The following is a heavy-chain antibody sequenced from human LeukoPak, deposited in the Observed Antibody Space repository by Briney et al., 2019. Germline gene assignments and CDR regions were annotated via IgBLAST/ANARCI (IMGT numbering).Heavy chain of an antibody. D-gene: IGHD2-2*01. V-gene: IGHV6-1*01. CDR2: TYYRSQWHN. Sequence: SQTLSLTCAISGDSVSSSSVAWNWIRQSPSRGLEWLGRTYYRSQWHNEYAVSVKGRIAINPDTSKNQFSLHLNSVTPEDMAVYYCARDYYCSNFACSFDFWGQGIMVTVSS. CDR3: ARDYYCSNFACSFDF. J-gene: IGHJ4*02. CDR1: GDSVSSSSVA.